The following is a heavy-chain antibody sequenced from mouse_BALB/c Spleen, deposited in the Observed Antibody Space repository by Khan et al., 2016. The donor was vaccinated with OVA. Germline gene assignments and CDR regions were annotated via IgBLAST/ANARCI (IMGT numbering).Heavy chain of an antibody. CDR3: ARSIMAN. CDR2: ISYSGST. Sequence: EVQLQESGPGLVKPSQSLSLTCTVCGYSITSDYAWNWIRQFPGNKLEWMGYISYSGSTSYNPSLKSRISITRDTSKNQFFLQLNSVTTDVTATYYCARSIMANWGQGTTLTVSS. J-gene: IGHJ2*01. V-gene: IGHV3-2*02. CDR1: GYSITSDYA.